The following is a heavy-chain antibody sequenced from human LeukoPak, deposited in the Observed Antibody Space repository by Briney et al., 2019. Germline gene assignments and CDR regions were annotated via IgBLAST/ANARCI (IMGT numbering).Heavy chain of an antibody. J-gene: IGHJ3*02. CDR1: GFTFSSSA. Sequence: GGSLRLSCSASGFTFSSSAMYWVRQAPGKGLEYVSAFSSDGSSTFYADSVKGRFTISRDNAKNSLFLQMNSLRDEDTAVYYCARGGYGANDDAFDIWGQGTMVTVSS. V-gene: IGHV3-64*04. CDR3: ARGGYGANDDAFDI. D-gene: IGHD4-23*01. CDR2: FSSDGSST.